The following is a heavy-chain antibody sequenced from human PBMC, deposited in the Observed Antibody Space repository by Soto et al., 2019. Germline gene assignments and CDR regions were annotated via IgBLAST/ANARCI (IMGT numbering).Heavy chain of an antibody. CDR2: VSYDGSTE. CDR1: GFTFTAYS. CDR3: ARVSNSHRILLPYFDF. D-gene: IGHD3-10*01. V-gene: IGHV3-30-3*01. Sequence: PGGSLRLSCAASGFTFTAYSLHWVRQAPGKGLEWVTAVSYDGSTEHYTDSVKGRFFISRDTSKNTVYLQLNSLTVDDTAVYYCARVSNSHRILLPYFDFWGQGTLVTVSS. J-gene: IGHJ4*02.